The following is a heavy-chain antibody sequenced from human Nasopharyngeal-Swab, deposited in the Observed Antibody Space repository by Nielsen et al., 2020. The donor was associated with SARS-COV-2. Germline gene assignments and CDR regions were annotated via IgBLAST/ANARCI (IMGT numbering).Heavy chain of an antibody. V-gene: IGHV3-53*01. Sequence: LSLTCAASGFTVSSNYMSWVRQAPGKGLEWVSVIYSGGSTYYADSVKGRFTISRDNSKNTLYLQMNSLRAEDTAVYYCATTVTTGTGDYWGQGTLVTVSS. D-gene: IGHD4-17*01. CDR1: GFTVSSNY. J-gene: IGHJ4*02. CDR3: ATTVTTGTGDY. CDR2: IYSGGST.